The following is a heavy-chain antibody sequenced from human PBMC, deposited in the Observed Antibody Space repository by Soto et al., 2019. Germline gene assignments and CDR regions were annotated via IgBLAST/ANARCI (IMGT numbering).Heavy chain of an antibody. V-gene: IGHV3-48*02. J-gene: IGHJ6*02. D-gene: IGHD5-18*01. CDR1: GFTFSSYS. CDR3: ARVEAYSYFAPEYYYGMDV. CDR2: ISSSSSTI. Sequence: GGSLRLSCAASGFTFSSYSMNWVRQAPGKGLEWVSYISSSSSTIYYADSVKGRFTISRDNAKNSLYLQMNSLRDEDTAVYYCARVEAYSYFAPEYYYGMDVWGQGTKVTVYS.